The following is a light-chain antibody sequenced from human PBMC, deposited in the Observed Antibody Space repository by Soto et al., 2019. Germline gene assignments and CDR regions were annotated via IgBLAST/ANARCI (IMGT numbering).Light chain of an antibody. Sequence: QSALTQPASVSGSPGQSITISCTGTSSDVGGYNYVSWYQQHPGKAPKLMIYDVSNRPSGVSNRFSGSKSGNTASLTISGXQXXXXXXXXCSSYTSSSTYVVFGGGTKVTVL. V-gene: IGLV2-14*01. CDR3: SSYTSSSTYVV. CDR2: DVS. CDR1: SSDVGGYNY. J-gene: IGLJ2*01.